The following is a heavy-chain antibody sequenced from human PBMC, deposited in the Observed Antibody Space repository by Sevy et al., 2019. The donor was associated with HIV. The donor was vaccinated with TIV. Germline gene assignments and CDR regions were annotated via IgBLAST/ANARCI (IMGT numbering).Heavy chain of an antibody. D-gene: IGHD2-8*01. CDR1: GFTFSKYS. Sequence: GGSLRLSCAASGFTFSKYSMSWVRQPPGKGLEWVSTLSFGCGEINYADSGKGRFTISRDNSKSSVYLQMKNLRPEDTDVYYCAREGCTKPHDYWGQGTLVTVSS. V-gene: IGHV3-23*01. CDR3: AREGCTKPHDY. CDR2: LSFGCGEI. J-gene: IGHJ4*02.